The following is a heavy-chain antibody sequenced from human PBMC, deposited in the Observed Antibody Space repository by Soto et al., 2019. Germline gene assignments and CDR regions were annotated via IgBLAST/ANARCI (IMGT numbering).Heavy chain of an antibody. CDR1: GFTFSSYA. J-gene: IGHJ5*02. CDR2: ISYDGSNK. CDR3: ARISGIAVAGWDWFDP. Sequence: GGSLRLSCAASGFTFSSYAMHWVRQAPGKGLEWVAVISYDGSNKYYADSVKGRFTISRDNSKNTLYLQMNSLRAEDTAVYYCARISGIAVAGWDWFDPWGQGTLVTV. V-gene: IGHV3-30-3*01. D-gene: IGHD6-19*01.